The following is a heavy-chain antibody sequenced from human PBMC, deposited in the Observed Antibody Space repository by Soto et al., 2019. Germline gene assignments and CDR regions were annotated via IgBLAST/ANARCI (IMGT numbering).Heavy chain of an antibody. D-gene: IGHD2-2*01. CDR2: ISSSSSYI. CDR1: GFTFSSYS. V-gene: IGHV3-21*01. Sequence: GGSLRLSCAASGFTFSSYSMNWVRQAPGKGLEWVSSISSSSSYIYYADSVKGRFTISRDNAKNSLYLQMNSLRAEDTAVYYCASSYCSSTSCCYGVDYWGQGTLVTVSS. CDR3: ASSYCSSTSCCYGVDY. J-gene: IGHJ4*02.